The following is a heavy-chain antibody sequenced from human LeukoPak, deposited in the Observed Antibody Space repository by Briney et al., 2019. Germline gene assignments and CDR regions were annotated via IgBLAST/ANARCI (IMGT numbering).Heavy chain of an antibody. CDR1: GFTFSSYW. D-gene: IGHD1-26*01. Sequence: PGGSLRLSCAASGFTFSSYWMSWVRQAPGKGRNWVANIKQDGSEKYYVDSVKGRFTISRDNAKNSLYLQMNSLRAEGTAVYYCARDREWELPADAFDIWGQGTMVTVSS. CDR2: IKQDGSEK. CDR3: ARDREWELPADAFDI. J-gene: IGHJ3*02. V-gene: IGHV3-7*01.